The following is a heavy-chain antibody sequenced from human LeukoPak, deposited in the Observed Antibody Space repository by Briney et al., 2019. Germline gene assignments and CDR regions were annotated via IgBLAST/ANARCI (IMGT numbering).Heavy chain of an antibody. V-gene: IGHV4-34*01. CDR3: ARGYGGIYYYYMDV. CDR1: GGSFSAYY. D-gene: IGHD3-16*01. CDR2: INHSGST. J-gene: IGHJ6*03. Sequence: SETLSLTCAVYGGSFSAYYWSWIRRPPGKGLEWIGEINHSGSTNYNPSLKSRVTISVDTSKNQFSLKLSSVTAADTAVYFCARGYGGIYYYYMDVWGKGTTVTVSS.